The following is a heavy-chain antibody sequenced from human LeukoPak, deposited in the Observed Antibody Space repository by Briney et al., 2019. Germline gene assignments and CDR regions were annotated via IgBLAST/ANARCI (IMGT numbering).Heavy chain of an antibody. CDR3: AKPGYCSSTSCQGWFDP. D-gene: IGHD2-2*01. V-gene: IGHV3-30*02. CDR2: IRYDGSNK. CDR1: GFTFSSYG. Sequence: GGSLRLSCAASGFTFSSYGMHWVRQAPGKGLEWVAFIRYDGSNKYYADSVKGRFTISRDNSKNTLYLQMNSLRAEDTAVYYCAKPGYCSSTSCQGWFDPWGQGTLVTVSS. J-gene: IGHJ5*02.